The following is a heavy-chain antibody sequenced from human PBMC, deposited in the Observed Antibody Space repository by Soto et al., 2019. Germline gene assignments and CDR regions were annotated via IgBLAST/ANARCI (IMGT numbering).Heavy chain of an antibody. D-gene: IGHD3-10*01. CDR2: IRGNAAVT. J-gene: IGHJ4*02. Sequence: EVQLLESGGGLVQPGGSLRLSCIASGFTFGSYAMIWVRQAPGKGLEWVSLIRGNAAVTHYADSVNGRFTISRDNSKNTVYLHMDSLRADDTATYYCTRGAGTLSPTSRASGYWGQGTLVTVSS. CDR1: GFTFGSYA. CDR3: TRGAGTLSPTSRASGY. V-gene: IGHV3-23*01.